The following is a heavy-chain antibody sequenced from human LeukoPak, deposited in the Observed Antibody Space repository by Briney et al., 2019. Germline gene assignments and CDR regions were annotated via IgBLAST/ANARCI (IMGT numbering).Heavy chain of an antibody. CDR2: ISSSGSTI. CDR3: ARDGYSYGINWFDP. J-gene: IGHJ5*02. CDR1: GFTFSDYY. Sequence: GGSLRLSCAASGFTFSDYYMSWIRQAPGKGLEWVPYISSSGSTIYYADSVKGRFTFSRDNAKNSLYLQMNSLRAEDTAVYYCARDGYSYGINWFDPWGQGTLVTVSS. V-gene: IGHV3-11*04. D-gene: IGHD5-18*01.